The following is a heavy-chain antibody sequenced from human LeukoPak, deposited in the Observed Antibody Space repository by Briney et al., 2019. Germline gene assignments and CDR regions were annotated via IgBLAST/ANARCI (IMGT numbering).Heavy chain of an antibody. D-gene: IGHD3-22*01. J-gene: IGHJ4*02. Sequence: GASVKVSCKAPGYTFSRYYMQWVRQAPGQGLEWMGVINPSGGSTSYAQKFQGRVTMTRDTSTSTVYMELSSLRSEDTAVYYCARADGNYYSHISGVLDYWGQGTVVTVSS. CDR2: INPSGGST. CDR3: ARADGNYYSHISGVLDY. CDR1: GYTFSRYY. V-gene: IGHV1-46*01.